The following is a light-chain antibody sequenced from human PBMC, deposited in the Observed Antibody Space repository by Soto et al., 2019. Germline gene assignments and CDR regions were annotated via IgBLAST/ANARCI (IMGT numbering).Light chain of an antibody. CDR2: ADD. Sequence: SYELTQPPSVSVAPGQTARITFGGNNIGSKSVHWYQQTPGQAPVLVVYADDDRPSGIPERIAGSNSGNTATLTISRVEAGDEADYYCQLWDSTRDHHGFGSGTKLTVL. CDR3: QLWDSTRDHHG. CDR1: NIGSKS. V-gene: IGLV3-21*02. J-gene: IGLJ1*01.